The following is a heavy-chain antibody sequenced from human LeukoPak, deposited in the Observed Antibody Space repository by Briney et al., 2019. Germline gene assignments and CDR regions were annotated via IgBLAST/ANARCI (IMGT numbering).Heavy chain of an antibody. CDR1: GGTFSSYA. Sequence: SVKVSCKASGGTFSSYAISWVRQAPGQGLEWMGGTIPIFGTANYAQKFQGRVTITTDESTSTAYMELSSLRSEDTAVYYCARVPPYGGNSGVEKQEKTSYYYYYYMDVWGKGTTVTVSS. V-gene: IGHV1-69*05. CDR2: TIPIFGTA. CDR3: ARVPPYGGNSGVEKQEKTSYYYYYYMDV. J-gene: IGHJ6*03. D-gene: IGHD4-23*01.